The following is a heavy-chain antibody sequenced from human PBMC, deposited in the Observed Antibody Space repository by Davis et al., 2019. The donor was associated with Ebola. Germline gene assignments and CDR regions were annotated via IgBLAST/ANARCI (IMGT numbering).Heavy chain of an antibody. CDR2: INPNSGVA. CDR3: ARDRCSSCYAGAMDV. D-gene: IGHD2-2*01. CDR1: GYSFTDYY. Sequence: ASVTVSCKASGYSFTDYYMHWVRQAPGQGLEWMGRINPNSGVANYAQKFQGRVTMTRDTSSSTAHMELRSLRSDDTAVYYCARDRCSSCYAGAMDVWGKGTTVTVSS. V-gene: IGHV1-2*06. J-gene: IGHJ6*04.